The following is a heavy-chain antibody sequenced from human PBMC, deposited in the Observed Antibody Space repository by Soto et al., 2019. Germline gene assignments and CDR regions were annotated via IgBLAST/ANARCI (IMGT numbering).Heavy chain of an antibody. D-gene: IGHD3-9*01. CDR2: IIPIFGTA. V-gene: IGHV1-69*06. J-gene: IGHJ6*02. CDR1: GGTFSSYA. CDR3: ARVEDDILTGYRPTGMDV. Sequence: SVKVSCKASGGTFSSYAISWVRQAPGQGLEWMGGIIPIFGTANYAQKFQGRVTITADKSTSTAYMELSSLRSEDTAVYYCARVEDDILTGYRPTGMDVWGQGTTVTVSS.